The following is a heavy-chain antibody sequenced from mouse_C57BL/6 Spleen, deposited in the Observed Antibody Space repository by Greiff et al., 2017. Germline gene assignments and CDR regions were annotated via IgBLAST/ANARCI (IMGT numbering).Heavy chain of an antibody. Sequence: QVQLQQPGTELVKPGASVKLSCKASGYTFTSYWMHWVKQRPGQGLEWIGNINPSNGGTNYNEKFKSKATLTVDKSSSTAYMQLSSLTSEDAAVYECARSDDGYYGFAYWGQGTLVTVSA. V-gene: IGHV1-53*01. CDR3: ARSDDGYYGFAY. CDR1: GYTFTSYW. D-gene: IGHD2-3*01. CDR2: INPSNGGT. J-gene: IGHJ3*01.